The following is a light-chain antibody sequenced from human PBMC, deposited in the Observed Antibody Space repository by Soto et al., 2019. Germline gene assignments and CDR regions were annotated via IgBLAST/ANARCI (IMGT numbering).Light chain of an antibody. CDR1: SSDVGGYNY. Sequence: QSVLTQPPSASGSPGQSVTISCTGTSSDVGGYNYVSWYQQHPGKAPKLMIYEVSKRPSGVPDRFSGSKSGNTASLTVYGLQAEDEADYYCSSYAGSSNLKVFGGGTQLTVL. CDR3: SSYAGSSNLKV. V-gene: IGLV2-8*01. CDR2: EVS. J-gene: IGLJ3*02.